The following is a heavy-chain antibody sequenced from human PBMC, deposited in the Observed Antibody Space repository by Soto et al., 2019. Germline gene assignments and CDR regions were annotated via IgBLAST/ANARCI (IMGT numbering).Heavy chain of an antibody. D-gene: IGHD4-17*01. CDR2: ISSSSSTI. V-gene: IGHV3-48*02. Sequence: GGSLRLSCAASGFTFSSYSMNWVRQAPGKGLEWASYISSSSSTIYYADSVKGRSTISRDNAKNSLYLQMNSLRDEDTAVYYCAREVTTRLDYWGQGTLVTVSS. CDR1: GFTFSSYS. J-gene: IGHJ4*02. CDR3: AREVTTRLDY.